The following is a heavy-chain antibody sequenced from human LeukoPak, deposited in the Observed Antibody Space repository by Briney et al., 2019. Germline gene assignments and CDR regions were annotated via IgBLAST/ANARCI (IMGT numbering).Heavy chain of an antibody. CDR1: GISFSTYW. Sequence: GSLRLSCAAPGISFSTYWMSWVRQAPGKGLEGVANIKQDGSEKYYVDSVKGRFTISRDNAKNSMFLQMNSLRAEDTAVYYCARDFGYSRSEGYDYWGQGTLVTVSS. D-gene: IGHD6-13*01. V-gene: IGHV3-7*01. CDR3: ARDFGYSRSEGYDY. J-gene: IGHJ4*02. CDR2: IKQDGSEK.